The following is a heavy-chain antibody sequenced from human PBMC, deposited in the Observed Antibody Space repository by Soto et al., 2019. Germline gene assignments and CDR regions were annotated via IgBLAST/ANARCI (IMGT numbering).Heavy chain of an antibody. V-gene: IGHV4-34*01. D-gene: IGHD3-3*01. CDR3: ARVPPYYDFWSGYYTDYYYYMDV. CDR1: GGSFSGYY. Sequence: SETLSLTCAVYGGSFSGYYWSWIRQPPGKGLEWIGDINHSGSTNYNPSLKSRVTISVDTSKNQFSLKLSSVTAADTAAYYCARVPPYYDFWSGYYTDYYYYMDVWGKGTTVTVSS. CDR2: INHSGST. J-gene: IGHJ6*03.